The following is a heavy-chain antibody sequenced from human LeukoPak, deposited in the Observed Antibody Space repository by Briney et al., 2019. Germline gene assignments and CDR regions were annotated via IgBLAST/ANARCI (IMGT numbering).Heavy chain of an antibody. D-gene: IGHD2-2*01. J-gene: IGHJ5*02. CDR1: RGFISGYY. Sequence: KASETLSLTCTVSRGFISGYYWSWIRQPPGKGLEWLGNIYNSGSANYNPSLKSRVTISVDTSKNQFSLKLTPVTAADTAVYYCARHVVVPAPMVDPWGQGTLVAVSS. CDR3: ARHVVVPAPMVDP. V-gene: IGHV4-59*01. CDR2: IYNSGSA.